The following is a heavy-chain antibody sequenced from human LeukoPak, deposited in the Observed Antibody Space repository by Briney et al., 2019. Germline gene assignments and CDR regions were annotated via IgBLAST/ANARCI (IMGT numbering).Heavy chain of an antibody. CDR1: GCTFSTYW. D-gene: IGHD5-18*01. Sequence: GGSLRLSCAASGCTFSTYWMTWVRQAPGKGLEWVANIKEDGSDKYYVDSVKGRFTISRDNAKNSLYLQMNNLRAEDTAVYYCARDVGYFRFDYWGQGTLVTVSS. V-gene: IGHV3-7*01. CDR3: ARDVGYFRFDY. CDR2: IKEDGSDK. J-gene: IGHJ4*02.